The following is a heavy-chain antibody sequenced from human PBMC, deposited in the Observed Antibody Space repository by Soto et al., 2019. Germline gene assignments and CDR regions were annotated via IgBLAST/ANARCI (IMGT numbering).Heavy chain of an antibody. CDR1: GYTFTNFG. J-gene: IGHJ6*02. CDR3: ARGNRIAAAGRDYYYGMDV. CDR2: ISAYNGNT. V-gene: IGHV1-18*01. D-gene: IGHD6-13*01. Sequence: ASVKVSCKASGYTFTNFGISWVRQAPGQGLEWMGWISAYNGNTNYAQNFQGRVTMTTDTSTSTAYMELRSLRSDDTAVYYCARGNRIAAAGRDYYYGMDVWGQGTTVTVS.